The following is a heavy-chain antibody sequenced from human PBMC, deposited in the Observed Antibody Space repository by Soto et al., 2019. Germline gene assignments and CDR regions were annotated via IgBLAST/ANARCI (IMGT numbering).Heavy chain of an antibody. CDR1: GFTFSGSA. D-gene: IGHD3-9*01. V-gene: IGHV3-73*01. J-gene: IGHJ6*03. Sequence: GGSLRLSCAASGFTFSGSAMHWVRQASGKGLEWVGRIRSKANSYATAYAASVKGRFTFSRDDSKNTAYLQMNSLKTEDTAVYYCTRQYDILTGSQPFGYYYYYYMDVWGKGTTVTVSS. CDR3: TRQYDILTGSQPFGYYYYYYMDV. CDR2: IRSKANSYAT.